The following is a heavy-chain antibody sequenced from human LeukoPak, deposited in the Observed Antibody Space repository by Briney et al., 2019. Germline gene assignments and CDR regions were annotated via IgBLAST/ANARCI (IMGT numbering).Heavy chain of an antibody. V-gene: IGHV1-24*01. J-gene: IGHJ4*02. Sequence: ASVKVSCKVSGYTLTELSMHWVRQAPGKGLEWMGGFDPEDGGTIYAQKFQGRVTMTEDTSTDTAYMEVSSLRAEDTAVYYCARDGYYYDSSGYYGGSYFDYWGQGTLVTVSS. D-gene: IGHD3-22*01. CDR3: ARDGYYYDSSGYYGGSYFDY. CDR2: FDPEDGGT. CDR1: GYTLTELS.